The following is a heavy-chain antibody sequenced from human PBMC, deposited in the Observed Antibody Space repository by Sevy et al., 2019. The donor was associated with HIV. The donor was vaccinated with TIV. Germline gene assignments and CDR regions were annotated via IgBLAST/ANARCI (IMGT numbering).Heavy chain of an antibody. Sequence: GGSLRLSCAASGFTFNNYMMNWVRQAPGKGLEWVSSITGSSTYTYYADSVKGRFTISRDNAKNSLYLQMNTLRVEDTSVYYCVRTNGGWWDALDIWGQGTMVTVSS. J-gene: IGHJ3*02. CDR2: ITGSSTYT. V-gene: IGHV3-21*01. CDR1: GFTFNNYM. D-gene: IGHD2-15*01. CDR3: VRTNGGWWDALDI.